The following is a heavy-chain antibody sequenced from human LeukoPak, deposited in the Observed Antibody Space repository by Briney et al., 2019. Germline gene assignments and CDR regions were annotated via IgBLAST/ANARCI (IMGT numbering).Heavy chain of an antibody. D-gene: IGHD3-3*01. Sequence: SETLSLTCAVYGGSFSGYYWSWIRQPPGKGQEWIGEINHSGSTNYNPSLKSRVTISVDTSKDQFSLKLSSVTAADTAVYYCARARRITIFGVARGGAFDIWGQGTMVTVSS. CDR3: ARARRITIFGVARGGAFDI. J-gene: IGHJ3*02. V-gene: IGHV4-34*01. CDR1: GGSFSGYY. CDR2: INHSGST.